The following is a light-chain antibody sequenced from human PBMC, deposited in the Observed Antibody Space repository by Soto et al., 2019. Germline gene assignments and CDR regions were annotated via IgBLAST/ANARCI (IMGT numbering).Light chain of an antibody. V-gene: IGLV1-40*01. CDR2: GNT. CDR3: QSYDSSLSGYV. CDR1: SSNIGAVYD. J-gene: IGLJ1*01. Sequence: QSVLTQPPSVSGAPGQRVTISCTGSSSNIGAVYDVHWYQHLPGTAPKLLIYGNTNRPSGVPDRFSGSKSGTSASLAITGLQAEDEAGYYCQSYDSSLSGYVFGTGTKLTVL.